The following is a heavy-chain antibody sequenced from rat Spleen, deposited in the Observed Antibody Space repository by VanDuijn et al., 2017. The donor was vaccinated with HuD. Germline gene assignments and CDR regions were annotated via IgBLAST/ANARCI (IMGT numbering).Heavy chain of an antibody. J-gene: IGHJ2*01. CDR1: GFTFSDYY. Sequence: EVQLVESGGGLVQPGRSLKLSCAASGFTFSDYYMAWVRQAPKKGLEWVATISYEGSDTYYRDSVKGRFTVSRDNAKSTLYLQMDSLRSEDTATYYCARHSNWGFDYWGQGVMVTVSS. CDR3: ARHSNWGFDY. CDR2: ISYEGSDT. V-gene: IGHV5-7*01. D-gene: IGHD5-1*01.